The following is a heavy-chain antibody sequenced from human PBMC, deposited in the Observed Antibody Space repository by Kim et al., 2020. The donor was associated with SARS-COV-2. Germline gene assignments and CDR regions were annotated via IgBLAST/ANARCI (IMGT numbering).Heavy chain of an antibody. CDR1: GFTFSSYA. D-gene: IGHD5-12*01. Sequence: GGSLRLSCAASGFTFSSYAMSWVRQAPGKGLEWVSAISGSGGSTYYADSVKGRFTISRDNSKNTLYLQMNSLRAEDTAVYYCAKQIIVATRWPGRPDFDYWGQGTLVTVSS. CDR3: AKQIIVATRWPGRPDFDY. V-gene: IGHV3-23*01. J-gene: IGHJ4*02. CDR2: ISGSGGST.